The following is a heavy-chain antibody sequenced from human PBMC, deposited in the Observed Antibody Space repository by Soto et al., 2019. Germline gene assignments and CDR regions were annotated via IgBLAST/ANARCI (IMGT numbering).Heavy chain of an antibody. Sequence: GGSLRLSCAASGFTFSDSAMHWVRQASGKGLEWVGRIRNKTNNYATAYIASVKGRFTISRDDSKNTLYLQIHSLRGEDTAVYYCARWLSYNDDKSGYLDYWGQGTPVTVSS. CDR2: IRNKTNNYAT. J-gene: IGHJ4*02. D-gene: IGHD3-22*01. CDR3: ARWLSYNDDKSGYLDY. CDR1: GFTFSDSA. V-gene: IGHV3-73*01.